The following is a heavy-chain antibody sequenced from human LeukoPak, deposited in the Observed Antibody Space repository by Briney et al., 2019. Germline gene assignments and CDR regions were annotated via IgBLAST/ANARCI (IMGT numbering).Heavy chain of an antibody. J-gene: IGHJ4*02. V-gene: IGHV4-59*12. CDR2: IYYSGST. CDR3: AREDTAMSS. CDR1: GGSISSYY. D-gene: IGHD5-18*01. Sequence: SETLSLTCTVSGGSISSYYWSWIRQPPGKGLEWIGYIYYSGSTYYNPSLKSRVTISVDTSKNQFSLKLSSVTAADTAVYYCAREDTAMSSWGQGTLVTVSS.